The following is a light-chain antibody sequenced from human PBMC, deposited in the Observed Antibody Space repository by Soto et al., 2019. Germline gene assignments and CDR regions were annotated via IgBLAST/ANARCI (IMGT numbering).Light chain of an antibody. V-gene: IGKV3-11*01. CDR3: QQRSNWPPTIT. CDR2: AAS. J-gene: IGKJ5*01. Sequence: EIVLTPSPGTLSLSPGERATLSCRASQSVSSNYLAWYQQKPGQAPRLLIYAASTRAIGIPARFSGSGSGTDFTLTISSLEPEDFAVYYCQQRSNWPPTITFGQGTRLEIK. CDR1: QSVSSNY.